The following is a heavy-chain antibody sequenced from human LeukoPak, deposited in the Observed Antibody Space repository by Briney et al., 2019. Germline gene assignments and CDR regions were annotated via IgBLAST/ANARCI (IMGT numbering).Heavy chain of an antibody. CDR1: GYSFTSYW. Sequence: GESLKISCKGSGYSFTSYWITWVRQMPGKGLECMGRIDPSDSYTNHSPSFQGHVTISTDKSISTAYLQWSSLKASDTAIYYCARLGHYYGSGSYYLGAFDIWGQGTMVTVSS. D-gene: IGHD3-10*01. CDR2: IDPSDSYT. CDR3: ARLGHYYGSGSYYLGAFDI. J-gene: IGHJ3*02. V-gene: IGHV5-10-1*01.